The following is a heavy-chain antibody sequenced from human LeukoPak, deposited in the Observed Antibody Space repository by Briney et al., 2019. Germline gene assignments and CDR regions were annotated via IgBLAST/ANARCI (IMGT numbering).Heavy chain of an antibody. CDR1: GGSISSGGYS. CDR3: ARELSISSGLQDAFDI. CDR2: IYYSGST. V-gene: IGHV4-30-4*07. J-gene: IGHJ3*02. Sequence: SSETLSLTCAVSGGSISSGGYSWSWIRQPPGKGLEWIGYIYYSGSTYYNPSLKSRVTISVDTSKNQFSLKLSSVTAADTAVYYCARELSISSGLQDAFDIWGQGTMVTVSS. D-gene: IGHD5-24*01.